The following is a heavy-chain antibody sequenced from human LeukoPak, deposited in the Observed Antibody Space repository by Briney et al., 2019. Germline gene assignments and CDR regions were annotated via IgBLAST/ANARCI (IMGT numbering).Heavy chain of an antibody. Sequence: PGGSLRLSCAASGFTFSSYGMHWVRQAPGKGVEGVAVVSYDGSNKYYADSVEGRFTISRENSENTLYLQMNSLRAKDTAVYYCAKKLYDTYTSANDYWGQGTLVSVSS. D-gene: IGHD3-22*01. CDR1: GFTFSSYG. V-gene: IGHV3-30*18. J-gene: IGHJ4*02. CDR3: AKKLYDTYTSANDY. CDR2: VSYDGSNK.